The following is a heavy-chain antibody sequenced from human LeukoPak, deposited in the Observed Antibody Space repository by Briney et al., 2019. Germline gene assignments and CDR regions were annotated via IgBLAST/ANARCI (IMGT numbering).Heavy chain of an antibody. D-gene: IGHD6-19*01. J-gene: IGHJ4*02. Sequence: GGSLRLSCAASGFTFSSYGMHWVRQAPGKGLEWVAVIPYDGTNKFYGDSVKGRFTISRDNSKLYLQMNSLTTEDTAVYYCARDGNRWLEPLAYWGQGTLVTVSS. CDR3: ARDGNRWLEPLAY. CDR2: IPYDGTNK. V-gene: IGHV3-30*03. CDR1: GFTFSSYG.